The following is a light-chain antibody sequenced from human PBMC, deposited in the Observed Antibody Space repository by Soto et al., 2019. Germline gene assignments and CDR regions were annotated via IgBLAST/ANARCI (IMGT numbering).Light chain of an antibody. Sequence: EIVMTQSPAPLPVSPGESATLSCRTSQGVSNNLAWYQQKPGQAPRLLMYEASTRATSTPARFSGSGSETEFTLTISNLQSEDFAVYYCQQYNNWPPMYTFGQGTKLEIK. CDR2: EAS. CDR1: QGVSNN. V-gene: IGKV3-15*01. J-gene: IGKJ2*01. CDR3: QQYNNWPPMYT.